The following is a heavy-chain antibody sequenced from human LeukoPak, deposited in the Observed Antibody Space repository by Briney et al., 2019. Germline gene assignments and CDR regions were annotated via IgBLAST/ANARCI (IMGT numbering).Heavy chain of an antibody. CDR3: AKDTVKVTTIRRVPHYMDV. CDR2: ISYDGHNT. CDR1: EITLSNYW. D-gene: IGHD5-12*01. Sequence: GGSLRLSCAASEITLSNYWIHWVRQAPGKGLVWVSRISYDGHNTNYADSVKGRFTISRDTAKNTLYLQMNSLRAEDTALYYCAKDTVKVTTIRRVPHYMDVWGKGTTVTVSS. V-gene: IGHV3-74*01. J-gene: IGHJ6*03.